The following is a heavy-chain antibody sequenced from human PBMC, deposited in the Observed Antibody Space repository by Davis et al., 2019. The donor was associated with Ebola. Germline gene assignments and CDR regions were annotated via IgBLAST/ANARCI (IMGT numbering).Heavy chain of an antibody. CDR1: GFTFSSYA. J-gene: IGHJ4*02. V-gene: IGHV3-23*01. D-gene: IGHD6-13*01. CDR2: ISGSGGST. Sequence: GESLKISCAASGFTFSSYAMSWVRQAPGKGLQWVSAISGSGGSTYYADSVKGRFTISRDNSKNTLYLQMNSLRAEDTAVYYCANKIAAPGFYYFDYWGQGTLVTVSS. CDR3: ANKIAAPGFYYFDY.